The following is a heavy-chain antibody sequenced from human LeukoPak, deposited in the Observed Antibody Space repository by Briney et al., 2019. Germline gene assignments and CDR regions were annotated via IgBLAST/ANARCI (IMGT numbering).Heavy chain of an antibody. D-gene: IGHD6-13*01. CDR2: ISYDERNK. Sequence: GRSLRLSCAASGFTFSCYAMHWVRQAPGKGLEWVAVISYDERNKYYADSVKGRFTISRDNAKNTLYLQMNSLRAEDTAIYFCAKDGFVAATGDFDYWGQGTLVTVSS. CDR3: AKDGFVAATGDFDY. V-gene: IGHV3-30*04. J-gene: IGHJ4*02. CDR1: GFTFSCYA.